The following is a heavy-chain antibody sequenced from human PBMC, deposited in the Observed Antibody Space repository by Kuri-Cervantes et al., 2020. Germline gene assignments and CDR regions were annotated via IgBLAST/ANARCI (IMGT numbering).Heavy chain of an antibody. D-gene: IGHD4-17*01. V-gene: IGHV3-30*03. CDR1: GFTFSSYG. J-gene: IGHJ4*02. CDR2: ISYDGSNK. Sequence: LSLTCAASGFTFSSYGMHWVRQAPGKGLGWVAVISYDGSNKYYADSVKGRFTISRDNSKNTLYLQMNSLRAEDTAVYYCARSFTRPGSRSAYYFDYWGQGTLVTVSS. CDR3: ARSFTRPGSRSAYYFDY.